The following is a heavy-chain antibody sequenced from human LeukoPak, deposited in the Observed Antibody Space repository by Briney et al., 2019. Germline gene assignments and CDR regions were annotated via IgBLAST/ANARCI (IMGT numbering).Heavy chain of an antibody. CDR2: IYYSGST. D-gene: IGHD5-18*01. V-gene: IGHV4-39*07. CDR3: ARYSYGGYYFDY. Sequence: SETLSLTCTVSGGSISSSTYYWGWIRRPPGQGLEWIGSIYYSGSTYYNPSLKSRVTVSVDTSKNQFSLKLSSVTAADTAVYYCARYSYGGYYFDYWGQGTLVTVSS. CDR1: GGSISSSTYY. J-gene: IGHJ4*02.